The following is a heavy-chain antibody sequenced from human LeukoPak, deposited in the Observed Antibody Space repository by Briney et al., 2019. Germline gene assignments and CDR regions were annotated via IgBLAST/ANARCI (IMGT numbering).Heavy chain of an antibody. V-gene: IGHV3-30*04. D-gene: IGHD4-23*01. CDR3: ARAEGYGGELDS. Sequence: GSLRLSCAASGFTFSTYAMHWVRQAPGKGLEWVAVIPYDGSNKYYADSVKGRFTISRENSKNRLYLQMNSLRAEDTAVYYCARAEGYGGELDSWGQGTLVTVSS. CDR1: GFTFSTYA. J-gene: IGHJ4*02. CDR2: IPYDGSNK.